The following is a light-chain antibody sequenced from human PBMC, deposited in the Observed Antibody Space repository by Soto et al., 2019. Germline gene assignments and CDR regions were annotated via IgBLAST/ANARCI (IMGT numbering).Light chain of an antibody. CDR1: RSVSSSY. CDR2: GAS. V-gene: IGKV3-20*01. Sequence: EIVLTQSPGTLSLSPGERATLSCRASRSVSSSYLAWYQQKPGQAPRLLIYGASNRATGIPDRFSGSGSGTDFTLTISRLEPEDFAIYYCQQYDSSAWTFGQGTKVDIK. CDR3: QQYDSSAWT. J-gene: IGKJ1*01.